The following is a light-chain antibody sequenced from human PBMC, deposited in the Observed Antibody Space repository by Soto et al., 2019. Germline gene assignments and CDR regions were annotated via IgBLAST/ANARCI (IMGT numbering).Light chain of an antibody. CDR3: QTWGTGIVV. J-gene: IGLJ2*01. CDR2: LNSDGSH. Sequence: QPVLTQSPSASASLGASVKLTCTLSSGHSSYAIAWHQQQPEKGPRYLMKLNSDGSHNKGDGIPDRFSGSSSGAERYLTISRLPSEDEADYYCQTWGTGIVVFGGGTKLTVL. CDR1: SGHSSYA. V-gene: IGLV4-69*01.